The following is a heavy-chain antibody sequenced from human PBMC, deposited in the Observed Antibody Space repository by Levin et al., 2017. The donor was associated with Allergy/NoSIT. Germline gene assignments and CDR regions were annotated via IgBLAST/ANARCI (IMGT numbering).Heavy chain of an antibody. D-gene: IGHD3-16*01. CDR1: GGSVSSGSYY. CDR3: ARDSGGNAFDI. J-gene: IGHJ3*02. CDR2: IYYSGST. Sequence: SETLSLTCTVSGGSVSSGSYYWSWIRQPPGKGLEWIGYIYYSGSTNYNPSLKSRVTISVDTSKNQFSLKLSSVTAADTAVYYCARDSGGNAFDIWGQGTMVTVSS. V-gene: IGHV4-61*01.